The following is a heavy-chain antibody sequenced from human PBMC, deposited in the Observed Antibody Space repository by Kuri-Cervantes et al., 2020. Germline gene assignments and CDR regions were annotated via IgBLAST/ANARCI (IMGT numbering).Heavy chain of an antibody. CDR2: ISAFDGKT. D-gene: IGHD3-9*01. V-gene: IGHV1-18*01. Sequence: ASVKVSCKASGYTFTSYGISWGRQAPGQGLEWMGWISAFDGKTKFAQRLQGRVTMTTDTSTSTAYMELRSLRSDDTAVYYCARHSKPTSLRYFDWFRSSGAYFDYWGQGTLVTVSS. CDR1: GYTFTSYG. J-gene: IGHJ4*02. CDR3: ARHSKPTSLRYFDWFRSSGAYFDY.